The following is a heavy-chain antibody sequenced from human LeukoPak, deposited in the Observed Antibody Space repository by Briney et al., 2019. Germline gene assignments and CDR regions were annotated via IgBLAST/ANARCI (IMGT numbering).Heavy chain of an antibody. J-gene: IGHJ4*02. CDR2: IYYSGST. CDR3: AGDLDPEWGYCSGGSCYGY. CDR1: GGSISSYY. D-gene: IGHD2-15*01. Sequence: PSETLSLTCTVSGGSISSYYWSWIRQPPGKGLEWIGYIYYSGSTNYNPSLKSRVTISVDTSKNQFSLKLSSVTAADTAVYYCAGDLDPEWGYCSGGSCYGYWGQGTLVTVSS. V-gene: IGHV4-59*01.